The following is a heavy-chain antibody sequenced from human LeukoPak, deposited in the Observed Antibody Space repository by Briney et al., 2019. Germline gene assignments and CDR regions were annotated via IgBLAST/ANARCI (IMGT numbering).Heavy chain of an antibody. CDR3: ARDPGDYGYYYFDY. V-gene: IGHV1-2*02. J-gene: IGHJ4*02. Sequence: ASVKVSCKASGYTFTGYYMHWVRQAPGQGLEWMGWINPNSGGTNYAQKFQGRVTMTRDTSISTAYMELSRLRSDDTAVYYCARDPGDYGYYYFDYWGQGTLVTVSS. CDR1: GYTFTGYY. D-gene: IGHD4-17*01. CDR2: INPNSGGT.